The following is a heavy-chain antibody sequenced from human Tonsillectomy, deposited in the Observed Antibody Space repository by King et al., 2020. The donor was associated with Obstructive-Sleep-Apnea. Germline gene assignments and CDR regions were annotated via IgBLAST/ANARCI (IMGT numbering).Heavy chain of an antibody. J-gene: IGHJ3*02. CDR2: ISYDGSNT. Sequence: QLVQSGGGVVQPGRSLRLSCAGSEFTFSFYAMHWVRQAPGKGLEWVAAISYDGSNTYYADSVKGRFTVSRDNSKNTLYLQMNSLRPEDTAVYYCSREPDNYYYGSGSRDAFDIWGQGTMVTVSS. CDR1: EFTFSFYA. D-gene: IGHD3-10*01. V-gene: IGHV3-30-3*01. CDR3: SREPDNYYYGSGSRDAFDI.